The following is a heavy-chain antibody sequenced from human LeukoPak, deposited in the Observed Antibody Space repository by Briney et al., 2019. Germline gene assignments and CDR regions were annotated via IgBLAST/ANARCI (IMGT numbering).Heavy chain of an antibody. CDR3: ARESYDFWSGNYNWFDP. V-gene: IGHV3-21*01. Sequence: PGGSLRLSCAASGFTFSSYSMNWVRQAPRKGLEWVSSISSSSSYIYYADSVKGRFTISRDNAKNSLYLQMNSLRAEDTAVYYCARESYDFWSGNYNWFDPWGQGTLVTVSS. CDR2: ISSSSSYI. D-gene: IGHD3-3*01. J-gene: IGHJ5*02. CDR1: GFTFSSYS.